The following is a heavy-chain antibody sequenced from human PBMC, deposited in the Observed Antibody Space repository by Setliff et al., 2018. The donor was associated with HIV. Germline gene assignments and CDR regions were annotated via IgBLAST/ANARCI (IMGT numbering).Heavy chain of an antibody. CDR2: IYRSGTT. CDR1: GGSFSNYR. V-gene: IGHV4-4*07. D-gene: IGHD3-22*01. CDR3: ARETYCYDNPQYYYYYMDV. Sequence: SETLSLTCTIFGGSFSNYRWSWIQQPAGRGLEWIGRIYRSGTTDYKPSLKSRVSMSLDTSRNQFSLKLTSVTAEDTAVYYCARETYCYDNPQYYYYYMDVWGKGTTVTVSS. J-gene: IGHJ6*03.